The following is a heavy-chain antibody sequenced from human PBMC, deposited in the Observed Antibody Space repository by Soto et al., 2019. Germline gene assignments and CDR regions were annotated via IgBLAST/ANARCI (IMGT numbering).Heavy chain of an antibody. J-gene: IGHJ4*02. CDR3: ARGSYYSGWV. CDR2: TYYRSKWYS. V-gene: IGHV6-1*01. Sequence: SQTLSLTCAISGDSVSSTSAAWSLIRQSPSRGLEWLGRTYYRSKWYSDYAVSVKSRITINPDTSKNQFSLQLNSVTPEDTAVYYCARGSYYSGWVWGQGTLVTV. D-gene: IGHD6-19*01. CDR1: GDSVSSTSAA.